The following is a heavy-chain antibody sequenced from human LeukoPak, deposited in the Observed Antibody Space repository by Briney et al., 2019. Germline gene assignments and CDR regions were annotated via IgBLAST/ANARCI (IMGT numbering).Heavy chain of an antibody. V-gene: IGHV4-39*07. CDR2: IYYTGRS. Sequence: SETLSLTCTVSGASIIHEHYYWGWIRPPPGKGLEWIGTIYYTGRSYHNPSLTSRVAMSADTSKNQFSLRLNPVTAAETAVYYCARQRGQAGDPVGYWGQGTLVTVSS. CDR1: GASIIHEHYY. J-gene: IGHJ4*02. CDR3: ARQRGQAGDPVGY. D-gene: IGHD2-21*02.